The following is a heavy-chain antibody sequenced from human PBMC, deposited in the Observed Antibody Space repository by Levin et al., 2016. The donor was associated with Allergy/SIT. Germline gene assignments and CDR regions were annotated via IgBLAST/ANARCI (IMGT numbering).Heavy chain of an antibody. CDR3: ARELGIAALTD. D-gene: IGHD6-6*01. V-gene: IGHV3-7*01. CDR2: IKQDGSEK. CDR1: GFTFSSYW. Sequence: GESLKISCAASGFTFSSYWMSWVRQAPGKGLEWVANIKQDGSEKYYVDSVKGRFTISRDNAKNSLYLQMNSLRAEDTAVYYCARELGIAALTDWGQGTLVTVSS. J-gene: IGHJ4*02.